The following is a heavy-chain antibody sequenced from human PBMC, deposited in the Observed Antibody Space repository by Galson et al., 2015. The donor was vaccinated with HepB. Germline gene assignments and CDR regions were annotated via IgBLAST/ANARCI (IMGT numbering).Heavy chain of an antibody. J-gene: IGHJ6*02. V-gene: IGHV3-23*01. CDR3: AKGVEMGRYYYYGMDV. CDR1: GFTFSSYA. D-gene: IGHD5-24*01. Sequence: SLRLSCAASGFTFSSYAMSWVRQAPGKGLEWVSAISGSGGSTYYADSVKGRFTISRDNSKNTLYLQMNSLRAEDTAVYYCAKGVEMGRYYYYGMDVWGQGTTVTVSS. CDR2: ISGSGGST.